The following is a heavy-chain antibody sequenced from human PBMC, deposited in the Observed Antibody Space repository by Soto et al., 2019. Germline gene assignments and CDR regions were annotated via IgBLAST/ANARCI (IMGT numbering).Heavy chain of an antibody. V-gene: IGHV3-23*01. D-gene: IGHD3-10*01. CDR1: GFTFSSYA. CDR3: ANEPRFYGSGSYYNPLVFYYYYYYMDV. Sequence: GGSLRLSCAASGFTFSSYAMSWVRQAPGKGLEWVSAISGSGGSTYYADSVKGRFTISRDNSKNTLYLQMNSLRAEDTVVYYCANEPRFYGSGSYYNPLVFYYYYYYMDVWGKGTTVTVSS. J-gene: IGHJ6*03. CDR2: ISGSGGST.